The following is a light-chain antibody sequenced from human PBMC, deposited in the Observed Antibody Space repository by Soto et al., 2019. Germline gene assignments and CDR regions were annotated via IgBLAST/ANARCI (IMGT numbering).Light chain of an antibody. CDR2: DVT. V-gene: IGLV2-14*01. CDR1: SSDIGGYNY. Sequence: QSALTQPASVSGSPGQSITISCTGTSSDIGGYNYVSWYQQNSGKAPKLMIYDVTNRPSGISNRFSGSKSGNTASLTISGLQAEDEADYYCSSSTNTSTLVAFGGGTKLIVL. J-gene: IGLJ2*01. CDR3: SSSTNTSTLVA.